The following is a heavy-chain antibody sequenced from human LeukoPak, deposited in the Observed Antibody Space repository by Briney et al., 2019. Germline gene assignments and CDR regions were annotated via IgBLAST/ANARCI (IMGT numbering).Heavy chain of an antibody. J-gene: IGHJ4*02. D-gene: IGHD6-19*01. CDR2: ISWNSGSI. Sequence: GGSLRLSCAASGFTFDDYAMHWVRQAPGKGLEWVSGISWNSGSIGYADSVKGRFTISRDNAKNSLYLQMNSLRAEDTASYYCAKRSSGWYYFDYWGQGTLVTVSS. CDR1: GFTFDDYA. CDR3: AKRSSGWYYFDY. V-gene: IGHV3-9*01.